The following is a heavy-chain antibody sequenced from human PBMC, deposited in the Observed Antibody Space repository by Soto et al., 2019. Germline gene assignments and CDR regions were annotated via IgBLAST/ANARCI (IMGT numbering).Heavy chain of an antibody. J-gene: IGHJ5*02. D-gene: IGHD3-16*01. V-gene: IGHV1-8*01. CDR2: MNPGSGDT. CDR1: GYSFTNND. Sequence: GASVKVSCKASGYSFTNNDVSWVRQATGQGLEWMGWMNPGSGDTWYAQKFQGRVTMTRDISIATAYMELSSLRSDDTAIYYCARMATFGSLNWFDPWGKGTLVTVP. CDR3: ARMATFGSLNWFDP.